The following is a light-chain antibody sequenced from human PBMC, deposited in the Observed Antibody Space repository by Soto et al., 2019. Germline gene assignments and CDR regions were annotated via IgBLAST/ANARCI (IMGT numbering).Light chain of an antibody. CDR2: GAS. CDR3: QQYRT. Sequence: EIVLTQSPGTLSLSPGERATLSCRASQSVSSSSLAWYQQKPGQAPRLLIYGASSRATGIPDRFSGSGSGTGFTLTISRLEAEDFAVYYCQQYRTFGPGTKVDIK. J-gene: IGKJ3*01. V-gene: IGKV3-20*01. CDR1: QSVSSSS.